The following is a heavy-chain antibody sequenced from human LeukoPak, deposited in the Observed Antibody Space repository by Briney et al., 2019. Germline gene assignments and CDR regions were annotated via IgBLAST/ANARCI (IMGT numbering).Heavy chain of an antibody. Sequence: PSETLSLTCTVSGGSISSYSWSWIRQPPGKGLEWIGYFYYSGSTNSNPSLKSRVTISVDTSNNQFSLKLRSVTAADTAVYYCACDSGSYYLVAFDIWGQGTMVTVSS. J-gene: IGHJ3*02. CDR3: ACDSGSYYLVAFDI. D-gene: IGHD1-26*01. CDR2: FYYSGST. V-gene: IGHV4-59*01. CDR1: GGSISSYS.